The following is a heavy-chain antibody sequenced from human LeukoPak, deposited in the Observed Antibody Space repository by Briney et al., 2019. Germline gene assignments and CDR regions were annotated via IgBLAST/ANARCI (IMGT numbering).Heavy chain of an antibody. CDR1: GGTFSSYA. CDR2: IIPIFGTA. D-gene: IGHD4-17*01. Sequence: GASEKVSCKASGGTFSSYAISWVRQAPGQGLEWMGGIIPIFGTANYAQKFQGRVTITADESTSTAYMELSSLRSEDTAVYYCARCLDYGDYRAFDYWGQGTLVTVSS. J-gene: IGHJ4*02. CDR3: ARCLDYGDYRAFDY. V-gene: IGHV1-69*13.